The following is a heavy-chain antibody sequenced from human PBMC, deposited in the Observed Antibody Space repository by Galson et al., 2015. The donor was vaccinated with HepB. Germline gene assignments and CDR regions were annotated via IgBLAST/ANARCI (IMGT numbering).Heavy chain of an antibody. D-gene: IGHD2-2*01. CDR1: GFTFSSYW. Sequence: SLRLSCAASGFTFSSYWMHWVRQAPGKGLVWVSRINSDGSSTSYADSVKGRFTISRDNAKNTLYLQMNSLRAEDTAVYYCAKDHCSSTSCYGPSLGYYGMDVWGQGTTVTVSS. CDR3: AKDHCSSTSCYGPSLGYYGMDV. CDR2: INSDGSST. J-gene: IGHJ6*02. V-gene: IGHV3-74*01.